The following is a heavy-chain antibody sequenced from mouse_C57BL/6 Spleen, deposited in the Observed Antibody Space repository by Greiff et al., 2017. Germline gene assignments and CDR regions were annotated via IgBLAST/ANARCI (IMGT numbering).Heavy chain of an antibody. D-gene: IGHD1-1*01. CDR2: ISYDGSN. CDR3: ARKTTVVGGDYFDY. CDR1: GYSITSGYY. V-gene: IGHV3-6*01. J-gene: IGHJ2*01. Sequence: EVKLQESGPGLVKPSQSLSLTCSVTGYSITSGYYWNWIRQFPGNKLEWMGYISYDGSNNYNPSLKNRISITRDTSKNQFFLKLNSVTTEDTATYYCARKTTVVGGDYFDYWGQGTTLTVSS.